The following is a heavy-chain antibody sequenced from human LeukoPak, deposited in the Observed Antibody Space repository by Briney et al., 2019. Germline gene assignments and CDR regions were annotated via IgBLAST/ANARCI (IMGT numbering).Heavy chain of an antibody. Sequence: PGGSLRLSCAASGFTFNNYAMSWVRQAPGKGLEWVSAISGSGGSTYYADSVKGRFTISRDNSKNTLYLQMNSLRAEDTAVYYCAKVLWFGELFALYYGMDVWGQGTTVTVSS. CDR3: AKVLWFGELFALYYGMDV. D-gene: IGHD3-10*01. J-gene: IGHJ6*02. CDR1: GFTFNNYA. CDR2: ISGSGGST. V-gene: IGHV3-23*01.